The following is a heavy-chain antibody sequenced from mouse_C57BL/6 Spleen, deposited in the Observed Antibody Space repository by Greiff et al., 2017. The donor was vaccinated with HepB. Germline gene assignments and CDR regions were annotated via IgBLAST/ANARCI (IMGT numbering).Heavy chain of an antibody. J-gene: IGHJ4*01. Sequence: VKLQQPGAELVKPGASVKLSCKASGYTFTSYWMHWVKQRPGQGLEWIGMIHPNSGSTNYNEKFKSKATLTVDKSSSTAYMQLSSLTSEDSAVYYCARWGLRYAMDYWGQGTSVTVSS. CDR2: IHPNSGST. CDR1: GYTFTSYW. D-gene: IGHD2-4*01. V-gene: IGHV1-64*01. CDR3: ARWGLRYAMDY.